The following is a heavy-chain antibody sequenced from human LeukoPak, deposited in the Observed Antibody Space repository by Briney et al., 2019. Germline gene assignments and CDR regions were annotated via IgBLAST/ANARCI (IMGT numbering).Heavy chain of an antibody. Sequence: GGSLRLSCAASGFTFSSYSMNWVRQAPGKGLEWVSSISSSSSYIYYADSVKGRFTISRDNAKNSLYLQMNSLRAEDTAVYYCAKDLSTAMATRDFDYWGQGTLVTVSS. CDR1: GFTFSSYS. CDR2: ISSSSSYI. J-gene: IGHJ4*02. V-gene: IGHV3-21*01. D-gene: IGHD5-18*01. CDR3: AKDLSTAMATRDFDY.